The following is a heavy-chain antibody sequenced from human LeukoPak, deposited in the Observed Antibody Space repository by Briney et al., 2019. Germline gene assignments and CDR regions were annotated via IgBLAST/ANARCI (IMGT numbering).Heavy chain of an antibody. D-gene: IGHD2-15*01. CDR2: INPRGGST. V-gene: IGHV1-46*01. J-gene: IGHJ4*02. CDR1: GYTFTSHF. Sequence: ASVKVSCKASGYTFTSHFMHWVRQAPGQGLEWMGIINPRGGSTSYTQKFQGRVTMTRDTSTSTVYMELSSLRSEDTAVYYCARDGRGGGVANYWGQGTLVTVSS. CDR3: ARDGRGGGVANY.